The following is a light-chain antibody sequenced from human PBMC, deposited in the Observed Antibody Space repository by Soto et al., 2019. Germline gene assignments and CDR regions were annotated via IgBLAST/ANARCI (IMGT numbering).Light chain of an antibody. CDR2: DAS. CDR3: QQFNSYPRLT. CDR1: QGISSA. Sequence: AIQLTQSPSSLSASVGDRVTITCRASQGISSALAWYQQKPGKAPKLLIYDASSLESGVTSRFSGSGSGTDFTLTIISLQPEDFSTDYCQQFNSYPRLTFGGGTKVEIK. J-gene: IGKJ4*01. V-gene: IGKV1-13*02.